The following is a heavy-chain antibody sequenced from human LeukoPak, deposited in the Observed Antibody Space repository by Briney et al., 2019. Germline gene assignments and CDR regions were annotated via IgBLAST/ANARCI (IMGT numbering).Heavy chain of an antibody. J-gene: IGHJ4*02. D-gene: IGHD1-20*01. CDR2: ISSSSSYI. V-gene: IGHV3-21*01. CDR1: GFTFSSYA. CDR3: ARAHNWKYGTFDY. Sequence: PGGSLRLSCAASGFTFSSYAMSWVRQAPGKGLEWVSCISSSSSYIYNADSVKGRFTISRDNAKNSLYLQMNSLRVEDTAVYYCARAHNWKYGTFDYWGQGTLVIVSS.